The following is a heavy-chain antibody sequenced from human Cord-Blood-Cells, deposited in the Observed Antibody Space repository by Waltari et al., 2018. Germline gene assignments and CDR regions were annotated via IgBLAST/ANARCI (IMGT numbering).Heavy chain of an antibody. D-gene: IGHD3-16*01. CDR2: IYHSGST. Sequence: QVQLQESGPGLVKPSETLSLTRAVTGYSISSGYYWGWIRQPPGKGLEWIGSIYHSGSTYYNPSLKSRVTISVDTSKNQFSLKLSSVTAADTAVYYCARSGDYGDYDLWGRGTLVTVSS. CDR1: GYSISSGYY. V-gene: IGHV4-38-2*01. J-gene: IGHJ2*01. CDR3: ARSGDYGDYDL.